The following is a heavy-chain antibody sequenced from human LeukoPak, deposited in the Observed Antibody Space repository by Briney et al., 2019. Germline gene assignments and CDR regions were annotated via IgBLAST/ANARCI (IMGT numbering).Heavy chain of an antibody. J-gene: IGHJ3*02. CDR3: AKSSSTKPNDAFDI. Sequence: SETLSLTCAVSGYSISSGYYWGWIRQPPGKGLEWIGSIYHSGSTYYNPSLKSRVTISVDTSKNQFSLKLSSVTAADTAVYYCAKSSSTKPNDAFDIWGQGTMVTVSS. V-gene: IGHV4-38-2*01. CDR2: IYHSGST. CDR1: GYSISSGYY. D-gene: IGHD2-2*01.